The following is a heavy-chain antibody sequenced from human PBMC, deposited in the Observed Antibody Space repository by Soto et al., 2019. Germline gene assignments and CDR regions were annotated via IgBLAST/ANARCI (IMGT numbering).Heavy chain of an antibody. CDR3: ARYYRGSRRYFFDY. CDR2: INQDGGVT. CDR1: GFTFISSF. V-gene: IGHV3-7*03. D-gene: IGHD1-26*01. J-gene: IGHJ4*02. Sequence: LRLSCVASGFTFISSFMGWIRQAPGKGLEWVANINQDGGVTYYVDSVEGRFTISRDNTKDSLYLQMNSLRGEDTAIYYCARYYRGSRRYFFDYWSQGTLVPSPQ.